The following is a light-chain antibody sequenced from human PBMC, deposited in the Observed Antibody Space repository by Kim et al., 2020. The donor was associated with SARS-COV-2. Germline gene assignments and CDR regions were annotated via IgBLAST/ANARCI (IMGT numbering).Light chain of an antibody. J-gene: IGLJ1*01. CDR3: QVWDSSTHNYV. V-gene: IGLV3-9*01. CDR1: NIGDKN. CDR2: RDS. Sequence: LGQTARITCGGNNIGDKNVRWYQQKPGQAPVVVIYRDSNRPSGIPERFSGSNSGNTATLTISRAQARDEADYYCQVWDSSTHNYVFGTGTKVTVL.